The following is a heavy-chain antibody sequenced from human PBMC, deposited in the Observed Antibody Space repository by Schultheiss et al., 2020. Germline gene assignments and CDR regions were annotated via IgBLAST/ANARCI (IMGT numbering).Heavy chain of an antibody. D-gene: IGHD1-26*01. J-gene: IGHJ6*03. Sequence: GGSLRLSCAASGFTFSGSGIHWVRQASGKGLEWVGRIRSKANNYATAYAASMSGRFTISRDNSKNTLYLQMNSLKTEDTAVYYCTTDSGSYYYYYYYMDVWGKGTTVTVSS. V-gene: IGHV3-73*01. CDR1: GFTFSGSG. CDR2: IRSKANNYAT. CDR3: TTDSGSYYYYYYYMDV.